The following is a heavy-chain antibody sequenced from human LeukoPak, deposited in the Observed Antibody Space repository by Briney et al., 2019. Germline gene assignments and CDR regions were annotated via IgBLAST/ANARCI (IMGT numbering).Heavy chain of an antibody. CDR2: IKQDGTEK. CDR1: EFTFSDFW. CDR3: VRAIDYGYPGGY. D-gene: IGHD4-17*01. J-gene: IGHJ4*02. Sequence: PGGSLRLSCVASEFTFSDFWMSWVRQAPGKGLEWVANIKQDGTEKYYVDSVKGRFTVSRDNAKNSLGLQMNSVRAEDTAVYYCVRAIDYGYPGGYWGQGTLVTVSS. V-gene: IGHV3-7*01.